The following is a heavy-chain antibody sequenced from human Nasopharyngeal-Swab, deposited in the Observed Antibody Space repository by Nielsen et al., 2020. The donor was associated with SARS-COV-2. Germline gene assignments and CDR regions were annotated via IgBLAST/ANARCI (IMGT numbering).Heavy chain of an antibody. V-gene: IGHV3-21*01. J-gene: IGHJ6*02. Sequence: GESLKISWEDSGFTFNNYNFNWVRQAPGKGLEWVSSISSSSSYIYYADSVKGRFTISRDNAKNSLYLQMNSLRVEDSAVYYCARDGLDYDFWSAYFMDVWGQGTTVTVSS. CDR3: ARDGLDYDFWSAYFMDV. CDR1: GFTFNNYN. CDR2: ISSSSSYI. D-gene: IGHD3-3*01.